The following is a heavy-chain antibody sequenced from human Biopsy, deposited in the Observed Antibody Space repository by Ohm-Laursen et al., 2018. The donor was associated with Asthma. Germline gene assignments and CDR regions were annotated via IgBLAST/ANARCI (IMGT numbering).Heavy chain of an antibody. V-gene: IGHV3-30*04. Sequence: SLRLSCTATGFTFSSYAMHWVRQAPGKGLEWVAVISYDGSNKYYADSVKGRFTISRDNSKNTLYLQMNSLRAEDTAVYYCASQSSGPDFWSGYYYFDYWGQGTLVTVSS. J-gene: IGHJ4*02. CDR2: ISYDGSNK. CDR1: GFTFSSYA. D-gene: IGHD3-3*01. CDR3: ASQSSGPDFWSGYYYFDY.